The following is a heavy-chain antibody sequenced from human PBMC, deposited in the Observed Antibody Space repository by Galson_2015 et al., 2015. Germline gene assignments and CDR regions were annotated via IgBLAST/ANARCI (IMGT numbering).Heavy chain of an antibody. CDR1: GYTFTSYA. Sequence: SVKVSCKASGYTFTSYAMHWVRQAPGQRLEWMGWINAGNGDTKYSQKFQGRVTITRDTSASTAYMELSSLRSEDTAVYYCARAKETIFGVVGFDPWGQGTLVTVSS. D-gene: IGHD3-3*01. J-gene: IGHJ5*02. CDR2: INAGNGDT. CDR3: ARAKETIFGVVGFDP. V-gene: IGHV1-3*01.